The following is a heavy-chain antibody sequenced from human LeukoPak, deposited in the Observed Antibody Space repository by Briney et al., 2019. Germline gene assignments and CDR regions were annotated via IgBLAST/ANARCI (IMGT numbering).Heavy chain of an antibody. Sequence: GSLRPSCAASGFTFDDYAMHWVRQAPGKGLEWVSAISGSGGSTYYADSVKGRFTISRDNSKNTLYLQMNSLRAEDTAVYYCAKPLYCSSTSCQTSRDYWGQGTLVTVSS. CDR1: GFTFDDYA. V-gene: IGHV3-23*01. J-gene: IGHJ4*02. D-gene: IGHD2-2*01. CDR2: ISGSGGST. CDR3: AKPLYCSSTSCQTSRDY.